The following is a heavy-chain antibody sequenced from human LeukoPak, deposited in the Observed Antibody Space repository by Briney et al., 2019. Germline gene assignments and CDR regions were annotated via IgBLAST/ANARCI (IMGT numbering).Heavy chain of an antibody. Sequence: SETLSLTCAVYGGSFSGYCWSWIRQPPGKGLEWIGEINHSGSTNYNPSLKSRVTISVDTSKNQFSLKLSSVTAADTAVYYCARVAPYIVVVVAATRVGAFDIWGQGTMVTVSS. J-gene: IGHJ3*02. D-gene: IGHD2-15*01. CDR1: GGSFSGYC. CDR3: ARVAPYIVVVVAATRVGAFDI. CDR2: INHSGST. V-gene: IGHV4-34*01.